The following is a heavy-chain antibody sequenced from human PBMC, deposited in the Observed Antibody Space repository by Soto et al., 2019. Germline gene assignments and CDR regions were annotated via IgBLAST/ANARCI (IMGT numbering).Heavy chain of an antibody. CDR2: IKSDGSST. CDR1: GLNFSSNW. V-gene: IGHV3-74*01. D-gene: IGHD4-17*01. CDR3: ALSHTVTTDY. Sequence: EVQLVESGGGLVQPGGSLRLSCAASGLNFSSNWMHWGRQAPGKGLVWVSRIKSDGSSTSYADSVKGRFTISRDNAKNTLYLQMNSLRADDTAVYYCALSHTVTTDYWGQGTLVTVSS. J-gene: IGHJ4*02.